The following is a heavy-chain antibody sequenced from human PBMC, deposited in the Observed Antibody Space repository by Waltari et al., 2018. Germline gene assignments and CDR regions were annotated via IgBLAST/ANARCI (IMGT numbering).Heavy chain of an antibody. V-gene: IGHV4-39*01. D-gene: IGHD1-26*01. CDR3: ARLDSRSGSYYFDY. CDR1: GGPISSSNYY. J-gene: IGHJ4*02. CDR2: IYYRGST. Sequence: QLQLQESGPGLVKPSETLSLTCTVYGGPISSSNYYWGWSRQPPGKGLEWIGNIYYRGSTYYNPSLKSRVTTYIDTSKNQFSLKLSSVTAADTAVYFCARLDSRSGSYYFDYWGQGTLVTVSS.